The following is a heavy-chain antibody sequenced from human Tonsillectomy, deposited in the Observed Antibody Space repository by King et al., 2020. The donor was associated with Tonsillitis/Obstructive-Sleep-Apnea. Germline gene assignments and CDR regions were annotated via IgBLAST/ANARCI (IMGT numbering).Heavy chain of an antibody. CDR2: IYYSGST. Sequence: VQLQESGPGLVKPSETLSLTCTVSGGSISNYYWSWIRQPPGKGLEWIGYIYYSGSTKYNPSLKSRVTISVDTSKNQFSLRLSSVTAADTAVYYCARSPGDLEWFDYWGQGTLVTVSS. CDR3: ARSPGDLEWFDY. V-gene: IGHV4-59*01. CDR1: GGSISNYY. J-gene: IGHJ5*01. D-gene: IGHD2-21*01.